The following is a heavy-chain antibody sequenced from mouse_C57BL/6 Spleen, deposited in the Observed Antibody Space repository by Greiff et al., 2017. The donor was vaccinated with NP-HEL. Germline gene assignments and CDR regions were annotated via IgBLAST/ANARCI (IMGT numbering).Heavy chain of an antibody. V-gene: IGHV1-26*01. D-gene: IGHD1-1*01. CDR1: GYTFTDYY. J-gene: IGHJ2*01. CDR2: INPNNGGT. Sequence: EVQLQQSGPELVKPGASVKISCKASGYTFTDYYMNWVKQSHGKSLEWIGDINPNNGGTSYNQKFKGKATLTVDKSSSTAYMELRSLTSEDSAVYYCARHHDYYYGSSSFDYWGQGTTLTVSS. CDR3: ARHHDYYYGSSSFDY.